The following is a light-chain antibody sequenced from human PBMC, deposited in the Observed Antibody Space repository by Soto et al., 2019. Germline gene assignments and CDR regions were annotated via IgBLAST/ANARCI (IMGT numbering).Light chain of an antibody. CDR2: DVY. Sequence: SVHTQPRSLSGAPGPSVTISCTGTSSDVCGYNYVSWYQHHPGKAPKLVIYDVYNRPSGVPDRFSGSKSDNTASLTISGLQAEDDADHYCCSYEGSNTFYVFGTGTKVTVL. V-gene: IGLV2-11*01. J-gene: IGLJ1*01. CDR1: SSDVCGYNY. CDR3: CSYEGSNTFYV.